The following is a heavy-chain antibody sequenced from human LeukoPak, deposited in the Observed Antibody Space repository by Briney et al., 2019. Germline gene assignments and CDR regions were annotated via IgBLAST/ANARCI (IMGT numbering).Heavy chain of an antibody. Sequence: PGGSLRLSCAASGFTFTTYAMIWVRRAPGKGLEWVSGISGSGDATYYADSVKGRFTISRDNSENTVYLQVKSLRADDTAVYYCARLSGISGTTSRVLDYWGQGALVTVSS. D-gene: IGHD1-20*01. CDR2: ISGSGDAT. CDR1: GFTFTTYA. CDR3: ARLSGISGTTSRVLDY. J-gene: IGHJ4*02. V-gene: IGHV3-23*01.